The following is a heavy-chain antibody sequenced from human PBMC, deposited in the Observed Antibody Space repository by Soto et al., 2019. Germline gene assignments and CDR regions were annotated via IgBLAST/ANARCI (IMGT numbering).Heavy chain of an antibody. J-gene: IGHJ6*02. D-gene: IGHD2-15*01. CDR1: GGSFSGYY. CDR2: INHSGST. V-gene: IGHV4-34*01. Sequence: QVQLQQWGAGLLKPSETLSLTCAVYGGSFSGYYWSWIRQPPGKGLEWIGEINHSGSTNYNPSLKSRVTISVDTAKNQFSLKLSSVNAADTAVYYCARVPTSYCSGGSCYPYGGMDVWGQGTTVTISS. CDR3: ARVPTSYCSGGSCYPYGGMDV.